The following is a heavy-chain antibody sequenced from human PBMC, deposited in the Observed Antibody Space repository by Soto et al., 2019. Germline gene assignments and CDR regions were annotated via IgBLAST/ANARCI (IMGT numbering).Heavy chain of an antibody. CDR3: AKGRNNYYDSSGRRDAFDI. CDR2: ISGSGGST. V-gene: IGHV3-23*01. CDR1: GFTFSSYA. J-gene: IGHJ3*02. Sequence: GGSLRLSCAASGFTFSSYAMSWVRQAPGKGLEWVSAISGSGGSTYYADSVKGRFTTSRDNSKNTLYLQMNSLRAEDTAVYYCAKGRNNYYDSSGRRDAFDIWGQGTMVTVSS. D-gene: IGHD3-22*01.